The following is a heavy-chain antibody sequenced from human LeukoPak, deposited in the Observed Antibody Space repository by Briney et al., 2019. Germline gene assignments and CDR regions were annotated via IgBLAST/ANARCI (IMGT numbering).Heavy chain of an antibody. D-gene: IGHD3-22*01. CDR3: ARDMGYYYDSSGQAAGY. Sequence: PGGSLRLSCAASGFTFSSYSMNWVRQAPGEGLEWVSPISSSSSYIYYADSVKGRFTISRDNAKNSLYLQMNSLRAEDTAVYYCARDMGYYYDSSGQAAGYWGQGTLVTVSS. CDR2: ISSSSSYI. CDR1: GFTFSSYS. V-gene: IGHV3-21*01. J-gene: IGHJ4*02.